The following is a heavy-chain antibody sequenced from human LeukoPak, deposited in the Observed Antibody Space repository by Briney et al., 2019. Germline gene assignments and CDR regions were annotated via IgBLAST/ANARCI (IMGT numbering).Heavy chain of an antibody. Sequence: ASVKVSCKASGYTFTSYDINWVRQATGQGLEWMGWMNPNSGNTGYAQKFQGRVTITRNTSISTAYMELSSLRSEDTAVYYCARMEYYDSSGYYYQGLDYWGQGTLVTVSS. V-gene: IGHV1-8*03. CDR3: ARMEYYDSSGYYYQGLDY. D-gene: IGHD3-22*01. CDR1: GYTFTSYD. J-gene: IGHJ4*02. CDR2: MNPNSGNT.